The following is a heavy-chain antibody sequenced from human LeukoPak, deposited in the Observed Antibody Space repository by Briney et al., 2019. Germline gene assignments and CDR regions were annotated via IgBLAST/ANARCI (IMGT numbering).Heavy chain of an antibody. D-gene: IGHD3-10*01. J-gene: IGHJ4*02. CDR1: GGSFSGYY. CDR3: ARSNMVRGVRALDY. V-gene: IGHV4-34*01. CDR2: INHSGST. Sequence: SETLSLTCAVYGGSFSGYYWSWIRQPPGKGLEWIGEINHSGSTNYNPSLKSRVTISVDTSKNQLSLKLSSVTAADTAVYYCARSNMVRGVRALDYWGQGTLATVSS.